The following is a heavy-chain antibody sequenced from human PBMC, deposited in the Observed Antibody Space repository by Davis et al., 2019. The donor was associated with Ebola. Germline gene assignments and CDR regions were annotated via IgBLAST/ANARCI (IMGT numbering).Heavy chain of an antibody. D-gene: IGHD6-13*01. CDR3: ARPLGGSSSSPFDY. J-gene: IGHJ4*02. CDR1: GYTFTSYG. Sequence: AASVKVSCKASGYTFTSYGISWVRQAPGQGLEWMGWISAYNGNTNYAQKLQGRVTMTTDTSTSTAYMELRSLRSDDTAVYYCARPLGGSSSSPFDYWGQGTLVTVSS. CDR2: ISAYNGNT. V-gene: IGHV1-18*04.